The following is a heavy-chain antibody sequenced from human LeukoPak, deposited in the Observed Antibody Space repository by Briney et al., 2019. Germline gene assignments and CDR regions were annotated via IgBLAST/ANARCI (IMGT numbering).Heavy chain of an antibody. CDR3: AGNDLTGTAY. CDR2: INHSGST. J-gene: IGHJ4*02. V-gene: IGHV4-34*01. CDR1: GGSFSGYY. Sequence: PSETLSLTCAVYGGSFSGYYWSWIRQPPGKGLEWIGEINHSGSTNYNPSLKSRVTISVDTSKNQFSLKLSSVTAADTAVYYCAGNDLTGTAYWGQGTLVTVSS. D-gene: IGHD1-20*01.